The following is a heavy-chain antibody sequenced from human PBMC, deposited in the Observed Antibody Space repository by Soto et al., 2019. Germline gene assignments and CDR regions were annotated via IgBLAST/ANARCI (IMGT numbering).Heavy chain of an antibody. CDR2: IYPGDSDT. D-gene: IGHD6-19*01. Sequence: EVQLVQSGAEVKKPGESLKISCKGSGYSFTSYWIGWVRQMPGKGLEWMGIIYPGDSDTRYSPSFQGQVTISADKSISXXYLQWSSLKASDTAMYYCARVGGLSIAVAGTHLDVWGQGTTVTVSS. CDR3: ARVGGLSIAVAGTHLDV. CDR1: GYSFTSYW. J-gene: IGHJ6*02. V-gene: IGHV5-51*01.